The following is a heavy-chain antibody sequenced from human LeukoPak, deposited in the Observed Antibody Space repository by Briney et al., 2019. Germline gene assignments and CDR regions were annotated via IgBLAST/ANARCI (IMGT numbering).Heavy chain of an antibody. CDR1: GYTFTRYS. D-gene: IGHD3-22*01. CDR3: AREDSTGYSSLDY. V-gene: IGHV1-2*02. J-gene: IGHJ4*02. Sequence: ASVKESCKGSGYTFTRYSIHWVRQTPGQGLELMGWINLKSGGTNYAQKFQARVTMTRETSISTAYMELSRLRSDDTAVYYCAREDSTGYSSLDYWGQGTLVTVSS. CDR2: INLKSGGT.